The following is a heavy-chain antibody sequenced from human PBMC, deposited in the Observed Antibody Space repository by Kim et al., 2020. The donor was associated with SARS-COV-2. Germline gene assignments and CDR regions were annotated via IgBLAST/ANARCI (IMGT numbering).Heavy chain of an antibody. D-gene: IGHD6-13*01. J-gene: IGHJ4*02. V-gene: IGHV4-39*01. Sequence: YNPSLKSRVTLSEATSKTQFTLKLSSVAAADTPVYSCARVIASAGGVVDYWGQGTLVTVSS. CDR3: ARVIASAGGVVDY.